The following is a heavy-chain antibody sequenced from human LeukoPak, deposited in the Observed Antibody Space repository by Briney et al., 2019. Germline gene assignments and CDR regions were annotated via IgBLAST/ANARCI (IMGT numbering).Heavy chain of an antibody. V-gene: IGHV3-21*01. Sequence: GGSLRLSCAASGFIFSTYSMNWVRQAPGKGLERVSSISSSSTYIYYADSLKGRFTISRDNAKKSLYLQMNSLRVEDTAVYYCARAGFGELLVAAFDIWGQGTMVTVSS. CDR1: GFIFSTYS. D-gene: IGHD1-26*01. J-gene: IGHJ3*02. CDR3: ARAGFGELLVAAFDI. CDR2: ISSSSTYI.